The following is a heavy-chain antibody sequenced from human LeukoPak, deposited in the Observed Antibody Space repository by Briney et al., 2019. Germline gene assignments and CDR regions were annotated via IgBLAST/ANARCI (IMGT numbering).Heavy chain of an antibody. V-gene: IGHV3-23*01. J-gene: IGHJ4*02. CDR2: ISGSGGNT. Sequence: GGSLRLSCAASGFTFSSYGMTWVRQAPGKGLEWVSGISGSGGNTYYADSVKGRFTISRDNSKNTLYLEMNSLRAEDTAVYYCAKGGSGVAIVDYWGQGTLVTVSS. CDR3: AKGGSGVAIVDY. D-gene: IGHD3-3*01. CDR1: GFTFSSYG.